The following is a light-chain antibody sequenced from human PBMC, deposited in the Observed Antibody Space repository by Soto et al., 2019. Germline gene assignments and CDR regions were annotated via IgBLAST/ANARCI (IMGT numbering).Light chain of an antibody. CDR1: QSIINNY. Sequence: EVVLTQSPGTLSLSPGERVTLSCRASQSIINNYLAWYQQRPGQAPRLLIYGSSDRATGIPDRFSGSGSGTHFTLTISRLEPEDGAVYYCHQYGSSPPYTFGQVTKVEI. CDR3: HQYGSSPPYT. CDR2: GSS. V-gene: IGKV3-20*01. J-gene: IGKJ2*01.